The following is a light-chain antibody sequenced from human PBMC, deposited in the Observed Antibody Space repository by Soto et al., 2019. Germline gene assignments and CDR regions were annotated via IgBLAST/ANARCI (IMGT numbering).Light chain of an antibody. V-gene: IGLV2-14*01. CDR1: STDVGTYNY. J-gene: IGLJ2*01. CDR3: SSYTTSNILV. CDR2: EVS. Sequence: QSALTQPASVSGSPGQPITISCTGSSTDVGTYNYVSWYQQYPGKAPKLVIYEVSNRPSGISDRFSGSKSGNTASLTISGLQTEDEAKYYCSSYTTSNILVFGGGTKVTVL.